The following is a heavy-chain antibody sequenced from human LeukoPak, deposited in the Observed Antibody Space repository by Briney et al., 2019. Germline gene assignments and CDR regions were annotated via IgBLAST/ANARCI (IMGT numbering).Heavy chain of an antibody. Sequence: GGSLRLSCPASGFTFNSYDMHWVRHATGRGLEWVSSIGTAADTYYPGSVKGRFTISRENAKNSLYLQMNSLRAGDTAVYYCARGPIVGITETKGYFDYWGEGSLVTVSS. CDR1: GFTFNSYD. V-gene: IGHV3-13*01. D-gene: IGHD1-7*01. CDR3: ARGPIVGITETKGYFDY. J-gene: IGHJ4*02. CDR2: IGTAADT.